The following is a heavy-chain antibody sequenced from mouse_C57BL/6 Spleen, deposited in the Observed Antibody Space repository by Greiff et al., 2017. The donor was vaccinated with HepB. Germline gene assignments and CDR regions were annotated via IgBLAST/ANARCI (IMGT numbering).Heavy chain of an antibody. D-gene: IGHD1-1*01. Sequence: VKLMESGAELVKPGASVKLSCKASGYTFTEYTIHWVKQRSGQGLEWIGWFYPGSGSIKYNEKFKDKATLTADKSSSTVYMELSRLTSEDSAVYFCARHEDLYYYGSTYYAMDYWGQGTSVTVSS. CDR2: FYPGSGSI. V-gene: IGHV1-62-2*01. CDR1: GYTFTEYT. CDR3: ARHEDLYYYGSTYYAMDY. J-gene: IGHJ4*01.